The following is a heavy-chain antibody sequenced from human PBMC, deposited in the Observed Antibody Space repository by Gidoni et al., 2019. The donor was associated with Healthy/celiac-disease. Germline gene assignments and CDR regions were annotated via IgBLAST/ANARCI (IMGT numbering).Heavy chain of an antibody. V-gene: IGHV3-21*01. D-gene: IGHD6-13*01. CDR1: GFPFSSYS. CDR2: ISRSSSNI. CDR3: ARDEYSSSSDYFDY. Sequence: EVPLVESGGGLVKPGGSLRLSCAASGFPFSSYSMNWVRQAPGKGLEWVSSISRSSSNIYYADSVKGRFTISRDNAKNSLYLQMNSLRAEDTAVYYCARDEYSSSSDYFDYWGQGTLVTVSS. J-gene: IGHJ4*02.